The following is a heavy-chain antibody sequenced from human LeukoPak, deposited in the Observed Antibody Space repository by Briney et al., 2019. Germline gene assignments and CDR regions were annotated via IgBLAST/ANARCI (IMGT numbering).Heavy chain of an antibody. D-gene: IGHD3-3*01. CDR2: FYYSGST. Sequence: PSETLSLTCTVSGSSISSHYWSWIRQPPGKGLEWIGYFYYSGSTNYNPSLKSRVTISVDTSKNQISLKVISVTAADTAVYYCARGGYYDPLDYWGQGTLVTVSS. CDR1: GSSISSHY. V-gene: IGHV4-59*11. CDR3: ARGGYYDPLDY. J-gene: IGHJ4*02.